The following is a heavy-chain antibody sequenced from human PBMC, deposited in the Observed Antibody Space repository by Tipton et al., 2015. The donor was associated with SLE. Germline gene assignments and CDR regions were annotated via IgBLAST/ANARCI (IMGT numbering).Heavy chain of an antibody. CDR2: INHSGST. Sequence: TLSLTCAVYGGSFSGYYWSWIRQPPGKGLEWIGEINHSGSTNYNPSLKSRITISVDTSKNQFSLRLSSVTAADTAVYYCARGRARGTQAWGGYYYYMDVWGKGTTVTVSS. CDR3: ARGRARGTQAWGGYYYYMDV. J-gene: IGHJ6*03. D-gene: IGHD3-16*01. V-gene: IGHV4-34*01. CDR1: GGSFSGYY.